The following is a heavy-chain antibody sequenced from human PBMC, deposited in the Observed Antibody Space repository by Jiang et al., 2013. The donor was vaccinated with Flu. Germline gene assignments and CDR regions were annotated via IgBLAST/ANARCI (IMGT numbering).Heavy chain of an antibody. J-gene: IGHJ3*02. CDR3: VRVRHQTGDDAFDI. V-gene: IGHV6-1*01. Sequence: QTLSLTCAISGDSVSSNTATWNWIRQSPSRGLEWLGRTYYRSKWKNDFAVSVKSRITVNPDTSKNQFSLQLNSVTPEDTAVYYRVRVRHQTGDDAFDIWDQGTLVTVSS. D-gene: IGHD7-27*01. CDR1: GDSVSSNTAT. CDR2: TYYRSKWKN.